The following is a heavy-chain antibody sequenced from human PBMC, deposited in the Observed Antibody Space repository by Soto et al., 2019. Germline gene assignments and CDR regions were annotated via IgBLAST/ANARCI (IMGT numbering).Heavy chain of an antibody. CDR1: GFTFGSYS. CDR2: ISGGGQTT. V-gene: IGHV3-23*01. J-gene: IGHJ4*02. D-gene: IGHD2-21*01. CDR3: ATSRDDSWTTYCLDC. Sequence: EVQLLESGGGSVQPGGSLMLSCAASGFTFGSYSLSWLRQAPGKGLEWVSGISGGGQTTHYTDSVKGRFTISRANFRNTLYLQVNSLRAEDTAIYDCATSRDDSWTTYCLDCWGQGALVTVSS.